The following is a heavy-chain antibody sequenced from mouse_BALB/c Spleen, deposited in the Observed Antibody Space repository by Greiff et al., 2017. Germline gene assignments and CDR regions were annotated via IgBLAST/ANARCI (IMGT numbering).Heavy chain of an antibody. J-gene: IGHJ2*01. CDR3: ACIYYGSYFDY. D-gene: IGHD2-2*01. V-gene: IGHV1-54*01. Sequence: VKLQESGAELVRPGTSVKVSCKASGYAFTNYLIEWVKQRPGQGLEWIGVINPGSGGTNYNEKFKGKATLTADKSSSTAYMQLSSLTSDDSAVYFCACIYYGSYFDYWGQGTTLTVSS. CDR1: GYAFTNYL. CDR2: INPGSGGT.